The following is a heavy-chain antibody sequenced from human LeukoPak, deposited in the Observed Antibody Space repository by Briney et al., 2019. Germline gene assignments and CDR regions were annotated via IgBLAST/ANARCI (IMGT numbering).Heavy chain of an antibody. J-gene: IGHJ4*02. Sequence: WASVKVSCKASGYTFTGYYMHWVRQAPGQGLEWMGWINPNSGGTNYAQKFQGRVTMTRDTSISTAYMELSRLRSDDTAVYYCARTARFLEWLFIDYWGQGTLVTVSS. CDR1: GYTFTGYY. D-gene: IGHD3-3*01. CDR2: INPNSGGT. V-gene: IGHV1-2*02. CDR3: ARTARFLEWLFIDY.